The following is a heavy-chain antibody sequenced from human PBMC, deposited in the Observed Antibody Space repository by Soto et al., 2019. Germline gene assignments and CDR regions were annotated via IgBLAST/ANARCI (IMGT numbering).Heavy chain of an antibody. D-gene: IGHD6-19*01. CDR2: IIPTLGTP. V-gene: IGHV1-69*01. J-gene: IGHJ4*02. Sequence: QVQLVQSGAEVMKPGSSVKVSCKASGGIFSNFAFNWMRQAPGQGLEWMGGIIPTLGTPHYAQKFLGRVTITADESTRTVYMEMSSLTVEDTAVYYCARVGLGAYDYWGQGTLVIVSS. CDR3: ARVGLGAYDY. CDR1: GGIFSNFA.